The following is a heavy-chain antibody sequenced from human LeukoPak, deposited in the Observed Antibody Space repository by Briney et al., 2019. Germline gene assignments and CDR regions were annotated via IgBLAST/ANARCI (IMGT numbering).Heavy chain of an antibody. D-gene: IGHD6-6*01. CDR2: MNPNGGNT. V-gene: IGHV1-8*01. CDR1: GYTFTSYD. Sequence: ASVKVSCKASGYTFTSYDINWVRQATGQGLEWMGWMNPNGGNTGYAQKFQGRVTMTRNTSISTAYMELSSLRSEDTAVYYCARGSRIWQAARRPRSYYYYMDVWGKGTTVTVSS. CDR3: ARGSRIWQAARRPRSYYYYMDV. J-gene: IGHJ6*03.